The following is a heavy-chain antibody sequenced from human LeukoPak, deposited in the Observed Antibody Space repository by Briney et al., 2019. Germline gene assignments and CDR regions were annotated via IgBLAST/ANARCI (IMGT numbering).Heavy chain of an antibody. CDR2: INPNSGGT. J-gene: IGHJ5*02. V-gene: IGHV1-2*02. CDR1: GYTLTGYY. CDR3: ARDTAMVTYWFDP. D-gene: IGHD5-18*01. Sequence: GASVTVSCKASGYTLTGYYMHWVRQAPGQGLAWMGWINPNSGGTNYAQQFQGRVTMTRDTSISTAYMELSRLRADDTAVYYCARDTAMVTYWFDPWGQGTLVTVSS.